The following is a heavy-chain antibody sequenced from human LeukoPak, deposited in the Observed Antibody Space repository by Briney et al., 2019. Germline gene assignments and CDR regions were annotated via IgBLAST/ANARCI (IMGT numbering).Heavy chain of an antibody. V-gene: IGHV4-59*08. Sequence: PSETLSLTCSVSWGSISIYHGSCIRHPPGGGREGNGYIYYRGSTKETPSLNSRATLSADTSKNQFCLKLSSGTAADTADYYCAGTTGTTRFDYPGQGTLVTVPP. D-gene: IGHD1-1*01. J-gene: IGHJ4*02. CDR2: IYYRGST. CDR3: AGTTGTTRFDY. CDR1: WGSISIYH.